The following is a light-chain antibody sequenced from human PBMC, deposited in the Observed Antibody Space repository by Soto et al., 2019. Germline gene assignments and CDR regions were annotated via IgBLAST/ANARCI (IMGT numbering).Light chain of an antibody. CDR3: KKYGSFPIT. Sequence: QKPGQPNNAIIYWASTRESGVPDRFSGSGSGTDFTLTISRLEPEEFAVYYCKKYGSFPITVGNGKRLGIK. CDR2: WAS. V-gene: IGKV4-1*01. J-gene: IGKJ5*01.